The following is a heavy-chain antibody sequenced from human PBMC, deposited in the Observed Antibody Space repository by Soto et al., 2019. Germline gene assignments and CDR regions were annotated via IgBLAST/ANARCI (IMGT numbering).Heavy chain of an antibody. V-gene: IGHV1-18*04. Sequence: GASVKVSCKASGYTFTSYGISWARQAPGQGLEWMGWISAYNGNTNYAQKLQGRVTMTTDTSTSTAYMELRSLRSDDTAVYYCARDVGYYYDSSGYSYFDYWGQGTLVTVSS. J-gene: IGHJ4*02. CDR1: GYTFTSYG. CDR2: ISAYNGNT. D-gene: IGHD3-22*01. CDR3: ARDVGYYYDSSGYSYFDY.